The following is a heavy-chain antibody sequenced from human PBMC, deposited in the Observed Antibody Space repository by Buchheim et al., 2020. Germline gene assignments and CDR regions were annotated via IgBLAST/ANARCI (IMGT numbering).Heavy chain of an antibody. Sequence: QVQLQQWGAGLLKPSETLSLTCAVYGGSFSGYYWSWIRQPPGKGLEWIGEINHSGSTNYNPSLKSRVTIPVDTSKNQFSLKLSSVTAADTAVYYCARGSRRRRYSYGTTGGAFDIWGQGT. V-gene: IGHV4-34*01. J-gene: IGHJ3*02. D-gene: IGHD5-18*01. CDR3: ARGSRRRRYSYGTTGGAFDI. CDR2: INHSGST. CDR1: GGSFSGYY.